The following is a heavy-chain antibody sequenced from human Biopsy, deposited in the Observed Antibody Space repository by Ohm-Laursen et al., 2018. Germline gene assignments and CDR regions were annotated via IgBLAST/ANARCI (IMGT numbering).Heavy chain of an antibody. CDR3: GNEVHGRDY. D-gene: IGHD2-15*01. V-gene: IGHV4-34*08. CDR1: GKTFSDYQ. CDR2: INQAGTT. Sequence: TLSLTCTVSGKTFSDYQWSWIRQPPGKGLERIGQINQAGTTNYNPSLKSRVSISADASKYEFSLRLTSVTAADTAVYLCGNEVHGRDYWGLGAQVTVSS. J-gene: IGHJ4*02.